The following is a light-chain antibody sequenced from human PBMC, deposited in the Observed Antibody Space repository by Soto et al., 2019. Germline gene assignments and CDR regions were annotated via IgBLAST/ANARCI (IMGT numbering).Light chain of an antibody. CDR3: QQYLASPPWT. CDR2: GTS. V-gene: IGKV3-20*01. CDR1: QSVNSGY. J-gene: IGKJ1*01. Sequence: EIVLTQSPGTLSLSPGERAILSCRASQSVNSGYLAWYQQKPGQAPRLLIYGTSIMAAGIPDRFSGSGSGTNFTLTISRLEPEDFAVYSCQQYLASPPWTCGQGTKVE.